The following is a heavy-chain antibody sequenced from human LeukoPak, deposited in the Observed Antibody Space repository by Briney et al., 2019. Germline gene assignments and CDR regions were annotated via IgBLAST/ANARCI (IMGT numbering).Heavy chain of an antibody. Sequence: GASVKVSCKASGYTFTGYYIHWVRQAPGQGLEWMGWINPNSGGTNYAQKFQGRVTMTRDTSISTAYMELSRLRSDDTAVYYCAREEAGVVENNWFDPWGQGTLVTVSS. D-gene: IGHD2-2*01. CDR1: GYTFTGYY. CDR3: AREEAGVVENNWFDP. V-gene: IGHV1-2*02. J-gene: IGHJ5*02. CDR2: INPNSGGT.